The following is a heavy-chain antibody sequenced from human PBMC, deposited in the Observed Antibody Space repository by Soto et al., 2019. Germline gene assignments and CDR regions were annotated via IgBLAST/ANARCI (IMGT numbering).Heavy chain of an antibody. CDR1: GFTFSTYG. V-gene: IGHV3-33*01. CDR2: IWFDGSNK. Sequence: QVQLVESGGGVVQPGRSLRLSCAASGFTFSTYGMHWVRQAPGKGLEWVAGIWFDGSNKYYADSVKGRFTISRDNSKNTLFLQMNSLRVEDTAVYYCAREGGFYHNDYWGQGTLVTVSS. D-gene: IGHD2-2*01. J-gene: IGHJ4*02. CDR3: AREGGFYHNDY.